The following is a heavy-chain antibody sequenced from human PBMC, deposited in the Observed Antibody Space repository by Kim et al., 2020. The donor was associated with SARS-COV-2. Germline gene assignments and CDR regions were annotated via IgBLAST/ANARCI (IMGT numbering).Heavy chain of an antibody. CDR3: ASGTGATFDY. CDR2: STS. D-gene: IGHD1-26*01. V-gene: IGHV3-11*04. Sequence: STSYYADSVKGRFTISRDNAKNSLYLQMNSLRAEDTAVYYCASGTGATFDYWGQGTLVTVSS. J-gene: IGHJ4*02.